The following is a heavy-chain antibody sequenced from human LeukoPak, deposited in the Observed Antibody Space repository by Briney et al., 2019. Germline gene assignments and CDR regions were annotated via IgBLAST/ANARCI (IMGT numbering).Heavy chain of an antibody. J-gene: IGHJ4*02. Sequence: GGSLRLSCAASGFTFSSYGMHWVRQAPGKGLEWVSSISSSSSYIYYADSVKGRFTISRDNAKNSLYLQMNSLRAEDTAVYYCARGLPYTIAAAGDRFDYWGQGTLVTVSS. CDR2: ISSSSSYI. D-gene: IGHD6-13*01. CDR1: GFTFSSYG. CDR3: ARGLPYTIAAAGDRFDY. V-gene: IGHV3-21*01.